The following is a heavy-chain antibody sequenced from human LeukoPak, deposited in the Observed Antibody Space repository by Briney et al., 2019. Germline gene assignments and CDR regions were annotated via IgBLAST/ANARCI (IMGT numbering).Heavy chain of an antibody. J-gene: IGHJ4*02. CDR2: INQDGSEK. CDR1: GFTFSSSW. D-gene: IGHD1-1*01. V-gene: IGHV3-7*04. Sequence: PGGSLRLSCAASGFTFSSSWMNWVRQAPGRGLEWVATINQDGSEKYYVDSLKGRFTISRDNAKNSLYLQMNSLRVEDTAVYYCVRGPRSDNFYWGQGTLVTVSS. CDR3: VRGPRSDNFY.